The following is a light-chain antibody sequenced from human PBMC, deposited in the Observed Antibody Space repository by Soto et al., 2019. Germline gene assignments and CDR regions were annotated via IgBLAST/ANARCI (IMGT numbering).Light chain of an antibody. CDR1: QGIDTW. J-gene: IGKJ2*01. Sequence: DIQMTQSPSTLSASVGDRLTTSCRASQGIDTWLAWYQQKPGKAPKLLIYDASSLDSGVPSRFSGSGSGTEFTLTISSLQPDDFATYYCQQYRSYSSFGQGTKVEIK. V-gene: IGKV1-5*01. CDR3: QQYRSYSS. CDR2: DAS.